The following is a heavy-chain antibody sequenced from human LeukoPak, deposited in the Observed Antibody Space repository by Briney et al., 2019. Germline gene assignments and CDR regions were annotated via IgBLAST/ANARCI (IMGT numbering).Heavy chain of an antibody. V-gene: IGHV4-34*01. CDR3: AGGYSGYETFDY. Sequence: SETLSLTCTVSGGSISSYYWSWIRQPPGKGLEWIGEINHSGSTNYNPSLKSRVTISVDTSKNQFSLKLSSVTAADTAVYYCAGGYSGYETFDYWGQGTLVTVSS. CDR1: GGSISSYY. D-gene: IGHD5-12*01. CDR2: INHSGST. J-gene: IGHJ4*02.